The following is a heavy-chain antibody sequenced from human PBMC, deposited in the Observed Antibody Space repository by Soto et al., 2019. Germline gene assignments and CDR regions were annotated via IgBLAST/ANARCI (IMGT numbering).Heavy chain of an antibody. CDR1: GYTFTNYW. CDR2: IYPGNSDT. CDR3: ARHSLYNWFDP. J-gene: IGHJ5*02. V-gene: IGHV5-51*01. Sequence: GESLKISCKAFGYTFTNYWIGWVRQMPGKGLEWLGTIYPGNSDTKYSPSFQGQVTISADMSINTAYLKLSSVTAADTAVYYCARHSLYNWFDPWGQGTLVTVSS.